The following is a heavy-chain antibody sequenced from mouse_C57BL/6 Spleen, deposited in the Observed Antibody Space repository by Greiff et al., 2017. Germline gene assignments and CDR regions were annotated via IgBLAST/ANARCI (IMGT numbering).Heavy chain of an antibody. CDR2: INPSNGGT. CDR3: AVGDYYGSSYYAMDY. CDR1: GYTFTSYW. Sequence: QVQLQQPGTELVKPGASVKLSCKASGYTFTSYWMHWVKQRPGQGLEWIGNINPSNGGTNYNEKFKSKATLTVDKSSSTAYMQLSSLTSEDSAVXYCAVGDYYGSSYYAMDYWGQGTSVTVSS. V-gene: IGHV1-53*01. J-gene: IGHJ4*01. D-gene: IGHD1-1*01.